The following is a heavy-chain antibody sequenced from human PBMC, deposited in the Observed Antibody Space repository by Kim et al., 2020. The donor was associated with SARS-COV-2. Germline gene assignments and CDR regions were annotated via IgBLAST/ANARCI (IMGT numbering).Heavy chain of an antibody. CDR1: GGSISSNY. Sequence: SETLSLTCTVSGGSISSNYWSWIRQPPGKGLEWIGYIYYSGSTSYNPSLKSRVTISVDTSKNQFSLKLSSVTAADTAVYYCARHLAYGSGSYSPFYFYY. CDR3: ARHLAYGSGSYSPFYFYY. J-gene: IGHJ6*01. D-gene: IGHD3-10*01. CDR2: IYYSGST. V-gene: IGHV4-59*08.